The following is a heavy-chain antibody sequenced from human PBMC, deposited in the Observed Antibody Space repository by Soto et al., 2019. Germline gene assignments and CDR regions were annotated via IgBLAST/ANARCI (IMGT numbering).Heavy chain of an antibody. CDR1: GDSVSSNSAA. Sequence: SQTLSLTCAISGDSVSSNSAAWSWIRQSPSRGLEWLGRTYYRSKWYNDYAVSVKSRITINPDTSKNQFSLRLHSVTPEDTAVYYCARGSSTSTWSWGQGTLVTVSS. CDR3: ARGSSTSTWS. V-gene: IGHV6-1*01. CDR2: TYYRSKWYN. D-gene: IGHD6-13*01. J-gene: IGHJ5*02.